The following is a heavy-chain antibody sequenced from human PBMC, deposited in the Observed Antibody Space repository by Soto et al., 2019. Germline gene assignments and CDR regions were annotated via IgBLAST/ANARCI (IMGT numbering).Heavy chain of an antibody. J-gene: IGHJ5*02. CDR2: IRSKLNNYAT. Sequence: PGGSLRLSCAASGFTFSDSAIHWVRRASGKGLEWVGRIRSKLNNYATTYAASVKGRFAISRDDSENTVYLQVNSLKTEDTAVYYCARKVGDSLPGRLDPWGQGTLVTVSS. CDR1: GFTFSDSA. D-gene: IGHD3-22*01. CDR3: ARKVGDSLPGRLDP. V-gene: IGHV3-73*01.